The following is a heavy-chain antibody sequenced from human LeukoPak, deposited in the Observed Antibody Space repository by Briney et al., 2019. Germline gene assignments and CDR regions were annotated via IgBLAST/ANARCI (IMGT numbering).Heavy chain of an antibody. D-gene: IGHD3-9*01. J-gene: IGHJ5*02. CDR2: SDVGDGGT. CDR3: ARDRLDFDWPHWFDP. Sequence: GGSLRLSCVASGFTFSSYAMTWVRQAPGKGLEWVSTSDVGDGGTYYADSVKGRFTISRDNSKNTLYLQMNSLRAEDTAVYYCARDRLDFDWPHWFDPWGQGTLVTVSS. CDR1: GFTFSSYA. V-gene: IGHV3-23*01.